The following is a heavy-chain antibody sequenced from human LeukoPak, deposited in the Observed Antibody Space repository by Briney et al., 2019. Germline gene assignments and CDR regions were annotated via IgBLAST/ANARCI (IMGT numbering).Heavy chain of an antibody. V-gene: IGHV3-66*02. CDR3: ARDGGSSSWSFDY. Sequence: GGSLRLSCAASGFNVSSNYMSWVRQAPGKGLEWVSVIFSGGSTYYVDSVKGRFTTSRDNSKNTLYLQMNSLRAEDTAVYYCARDGGSSSWSFDYWGQGTLVTVSS. D-gene: IGHD6-13*01. CDR2: IFSGGST. CDR1: GFNVSSNY. J-gene: IGHJ4*02.